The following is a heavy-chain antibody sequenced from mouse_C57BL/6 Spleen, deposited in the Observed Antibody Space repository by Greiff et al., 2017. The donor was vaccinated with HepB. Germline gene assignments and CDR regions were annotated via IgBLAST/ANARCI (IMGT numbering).Heavy chain of an antibody. V-gene: IGHV1-85*01. CDR3: ARDYYGSRGDYFDY. D-gene: IGHD1-1*01. Sequence: QVQLQQSGPELVQPGASVKLSCKASGYTFTSYDINWVQQRPGQGLEWIGWIYPRDGSTKYNDKFKGKATLTVDTSSSTAYMELHSLTSEDSAVYFCARDYYGSRGDYFDYWGQGTTLTVSS. CDR1: GYTFTSYD. CDR2: IYPRDGST. J-gene: IGHJ2*01.